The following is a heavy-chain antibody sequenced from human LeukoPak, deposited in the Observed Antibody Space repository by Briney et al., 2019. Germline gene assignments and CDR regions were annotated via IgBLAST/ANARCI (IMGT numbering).Heavy chain of an antibody. CDR3: TTAPMITFGGSHY. Sequence: GGSLRLSCAASGFTFSNAWMSWVRQAPGKGLEWVGRIKSKTDGGTTDYAAPVKGRFTISRDDSKNTLYLQMNSLKTEDTAVYYCTTAPMITFGGSHYWGQGTLVTVSS. D-gene: IGHD3-16*01. CDR1: GFTFSNAW. CDR2: IKSKTDGGTT. V-gene: IGHV3-15*01. J-gene: IGHJ4*02.